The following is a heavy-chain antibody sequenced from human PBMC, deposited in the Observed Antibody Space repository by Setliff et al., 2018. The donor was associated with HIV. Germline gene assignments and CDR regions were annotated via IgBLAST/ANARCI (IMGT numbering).Heavy chain of an antibody. CDR2: IYYSGST. Sequence: PSETLSLTCTVSGGSISSYYWSWIRQSPGKGLEWLGYIYYSGSTNYNPSLKSRVTISVDTSKTHFSLTLNSVTAADTAVYYCARGPAGRLVFLSYWGQGTLVTVSS. J-gene: IGHJ4*02. V-gene: IGHV4-59*01. CDR1: GGSISSYY. CDR3: ARGPAGRLVFLSY. D-gene: IGHD6-6*01.